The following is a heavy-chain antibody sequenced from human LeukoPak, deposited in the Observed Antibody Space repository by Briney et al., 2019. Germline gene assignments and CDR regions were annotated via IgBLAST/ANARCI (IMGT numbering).Heavy chain of an antibody. V-gene: IGHV3-48*01. D-gene: IGHD3-3*01. Sequence: GGSLRLSCAASGFTFSSYEMNWVRQAPGKGLEWVSYISSSSSTTYYADSVKGRFPISRDNAKNSLYLQVNSLRAEDTAVYYCARAGKLRFLERRNNYFDCWGQGTLVTVSS. CDR2: ISSSSSTT. CDR1: GFTFSSYE. J-gene: IGHJ4*02. CDR3: ARAGKLRFLERRNNYFDC.